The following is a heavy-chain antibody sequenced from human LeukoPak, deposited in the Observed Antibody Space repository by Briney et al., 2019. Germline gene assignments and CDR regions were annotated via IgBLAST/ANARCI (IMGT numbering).Heavy chain of an antibody. D-gene: IGHD5-18*01. CDR3: AREAQLWLHPFDD. V-gene: IGHV3-21*01. CDR1: GFTFSSYS. Sequence: PGGSLRLSCAASGFTFSSYSMNWVRQAPGKGLEWVSSISSSSSYIYYADSVKGRFTISRDNAKNSLYLQMNSLRAEDTAVYYCAREAQLWLHPFDDWGQGSLVTVSS. J-gene: IGHJ4*02. CDR2: ISSSSSYI.